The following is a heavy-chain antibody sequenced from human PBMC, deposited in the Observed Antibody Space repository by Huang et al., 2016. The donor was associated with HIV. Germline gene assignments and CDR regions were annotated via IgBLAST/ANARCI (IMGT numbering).Heavy chain of an antibody. CDR1: GYTLTELS. CDR3: AAGYDTYYDI. J-gene: IGHJ3*02. Sequence: QVQLVQSGAEVKKPGASVKVSCKVSGYTLTELSIHWVRQAPGKGLEWRGGFDPEHGETNYAQNFQGRVTMTEDTSTDTAYMELHSLRPEDTAVYYCAAGYDTYYDIWGQGTMVIASS. D-gene: IGHD2-21*01. CDR2: FDPEHGET. V-gene: IGHV1-24*01.